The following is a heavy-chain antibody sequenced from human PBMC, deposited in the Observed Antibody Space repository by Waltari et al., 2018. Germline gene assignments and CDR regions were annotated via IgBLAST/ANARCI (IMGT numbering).Heavy chain of an antibody. V-gene: IGHV3-33*01. CDR1: GYTFSSTS. CDR3: ARGGGGHLDY. Sequence: QVQLVQSGGGVVQPGRSLRVSCAASGYTFSSTSMHWVRQAPGKGLEWVASMSSDGIYKYYGDAGKCRYTVSRDNSENTLYLQMNSLRAEDTAVYYCARGGGGHLDYWGQGTPVTVSS. J-gene: IGHJ4*02. CDR2: MSSDGIYK. D-gene: IGHD2-15*01.